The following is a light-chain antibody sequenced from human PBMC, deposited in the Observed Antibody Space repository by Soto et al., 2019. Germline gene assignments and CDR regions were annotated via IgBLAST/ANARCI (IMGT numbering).Light chain of an antibody. CDR1: QGISSY. CDR3: QQYYSYPPVT. CDR2: AAS. V-gene: IGKV1-8*01. J-gene: IGKJ4*01. Sequence: AIRMTQSPSSLSASTGDIVTITCRASQGISSYLAWYQQKPWKAPKLLIYAASTLQSGVPSRFSGSGSGTDFTLTIRSLQSEDFATYSCQQYYSYPPVTFGGGTKVELK.